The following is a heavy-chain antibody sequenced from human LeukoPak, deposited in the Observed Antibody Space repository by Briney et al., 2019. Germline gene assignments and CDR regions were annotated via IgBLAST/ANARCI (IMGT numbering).Heavy chain of an antibody. J-gene: IGHJ6*02. V-gene: IGHV3-15*07. CDR3: AKGRNSYDSGRCHSPNCYYGMDV. D-gene: IGHD3-10*01. CDR1: GFTFSNAW. Sequence: NAGGSLRLSCAASGFTFSNAWMNWVRQAPGKGLEWVGRIKSKTDGGTTDYAAPVKGRFTISRDNSKNTLYLEMSSLRVEDTAVYHCAKGRNSYDSGRCHSPNCYYGMDVWGQGTTVIVSS. CDR2: IKSKTDGGTT.